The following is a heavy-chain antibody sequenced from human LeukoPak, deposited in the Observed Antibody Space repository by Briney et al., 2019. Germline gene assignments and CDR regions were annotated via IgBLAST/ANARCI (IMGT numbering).Heavy chain of an antibody. V-gene: IGHV3-7*01. D-gene: IGHD5-18*01. CDR1: GFTFSSYW. CDR3: ALDLGTGGYFDN. CDR2: IKQDGSEK. J-gene: IGHJ4*02. Sequence: GGSLRLSCAASGFTFSSYWMSWVRQTPGKGLAWVANIKQDGSEKYYVDSVKGRFTISRDNAKNSLYLQMNSLRVEDTAVYYCALDLGTGGYFDNWGQGTLVTVSS.